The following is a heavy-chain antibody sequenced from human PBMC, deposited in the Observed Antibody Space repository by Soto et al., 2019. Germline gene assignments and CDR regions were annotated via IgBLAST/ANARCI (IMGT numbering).Heavy chain of an antibody. CDR1: GGSISSGGYY. Sequence: QVQLQESGPGLVKPSQTLSLTCTVSGGSISSGGYYWSWIRQHPGKGLEWIGYIYYSGSTYYNPSLKSRVXXSXDXXKNQFSLKLSSVTAADTAVYYCARRSGSYDDAFDIWGQGTMVTVSS. CDR3: ARRSGSYDDAFDI. J-gene: IGHJ3*02. D-gene: IGHD1-26*01. V-gene: IGHV4-31*03. CDR2: IYYSGST.